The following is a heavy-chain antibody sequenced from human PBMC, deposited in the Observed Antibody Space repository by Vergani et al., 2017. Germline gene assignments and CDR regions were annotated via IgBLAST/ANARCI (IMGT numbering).Heavy chain of an antibody. V-gene: IGHV4-39*01. Sequence: QVQLQESGPRLVRPSQTLSLTCTVSGGSISSSSYYWGWIRQPPGKGLEWIGSIYYSGSTYYNPSLKSRVTISVDTSKNQFSLKLSSVTAADTAVYYCASQEMVPRVDYWGQGTLVTVSS. J-gene: IGHJ4*02. CDR1: GGSISSSSYY. D-gene: IGHD5-24*01. CDR2: IYYSGST. CDR3: ASQEMVPRVDY.